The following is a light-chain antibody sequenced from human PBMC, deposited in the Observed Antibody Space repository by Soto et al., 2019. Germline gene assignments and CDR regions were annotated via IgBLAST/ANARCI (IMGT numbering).Light chain of an antibody. Sequence: QLVLTQPPSVSGAPGQRVTISCTGSSSNIGAGYDVHWYQQLPGTAPKLLIYGNSNRPSGVPVRFSGSKSGTSASLAITGLQAEDEADYYCQSYDSSLSGGVVFGGGTKVTVL. CDR1: SSNIGAGYD. V-gene: IGLV1-40*01. CDR2: GNS. CDR3: QSYDSSLSGGVV. J-gene: IGLJ2*01.